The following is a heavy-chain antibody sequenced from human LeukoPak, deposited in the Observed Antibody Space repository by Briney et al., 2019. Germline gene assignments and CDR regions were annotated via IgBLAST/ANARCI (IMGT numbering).Heavy chain of an antibody. CDR1: GFTFSSYE. V-gene: IGHV3-48*03. J-gene: IGHJ6*03. D-gene: IGHD3-16*01. CDR2: ISSSGSYI. CDR3: AKGSKAVLITRDHYMDV. Sequence: GGSLRLSCAASGFTFSSYEMNWVRQAPGKGLEWVSYISSSGSYIYYADSVKGRFTISRDNAKNSLYLQMNSLRAEDTAVYYCAKGSKAVLITRDHYMDVWGKGTTVTISS.